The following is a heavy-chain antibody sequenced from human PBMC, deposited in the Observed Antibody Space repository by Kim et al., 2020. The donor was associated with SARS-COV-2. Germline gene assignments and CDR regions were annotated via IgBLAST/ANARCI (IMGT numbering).Heavy chain of an antibody. V-gene: IGHV3-13*04. CDR2: IGTAGDT. D-gene: IGHD1-26*01. Sequence: GGSLRLSCAASGFTFSSYDMHWVRQATGKGLEWVSAIGTAGDTYYPGSVKGRFTISRENAKNSLYLQMNSLTAGDTAVYYCARGLVGALRHWYFDLWGRGTLVTVSS. CDR3: ARGLVGALRHWYFDL. CDR1: GFTFSSYD. J-gene: IGHJ2*01.